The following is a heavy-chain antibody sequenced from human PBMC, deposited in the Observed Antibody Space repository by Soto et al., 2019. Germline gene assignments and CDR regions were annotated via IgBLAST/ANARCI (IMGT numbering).Heavy chain of an antibody. J-gene: IGHJ5*02. CDR3: ARGHCSSTSCYSPDWFDP. V-gene: IGHV1-8*01. CDR1: GYTFTSYD. D-gene: IGHD2-2*01. Sequence: QVQLVQSGAEVKKPGASVKVSCKASGYTFTSYDINWVRQATGQGLEWMGWMNPNSGNTGYAQKFQGRVTMTRNTSISTAYMELSSLRSEDTAVYYCARGHCSSTSCYSPDWFDPWGQGPLVTVSS. CDR2: MNPNSGNT.